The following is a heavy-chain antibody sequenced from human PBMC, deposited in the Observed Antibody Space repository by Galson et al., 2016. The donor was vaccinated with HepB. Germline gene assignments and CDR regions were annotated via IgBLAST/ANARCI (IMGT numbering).Heavy chain of an antibody. CDR2: IRTKTYGGTT. J-gene: IGHJ4*02. Sequence: SLRLSCAASGFSFDDSWMTWVRQAPGKGLKWVGFIRTKTYGGTTEYAASVKGRFTISRDDSKSIAYLQMNSLKTEDTAVYYCTRDATDYGDYVPFDYWGQGTLVTVSS. V-gene: IGHV3-49*04. CDR3: TRDATDYGDYVPFDY. CDR1: GFSFDDSW. D-gene: IGHD4-17*01.